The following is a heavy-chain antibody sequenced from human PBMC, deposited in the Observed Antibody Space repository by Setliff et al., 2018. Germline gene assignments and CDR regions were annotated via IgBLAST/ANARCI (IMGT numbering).Heavy chain of an antibody. CDR1: GFTFNAYA. D-gene: IGHD3-22*01. J-gene: IGHJ4*02. CDR3: AKGQGQYYDSSGYYGRVLDY. Sequence: GGSLRLSCAVSGFTFNAYAMSWVRQAPGKGLEWVSAITLGSLSSYYADFVKGRFTISRDNSKNTLFLEMNSLRTEDTAVYYCAKGQGQYYDSSGYYGRVLDYWGQGTLVTVSS. CDR2: ITLGSLSS. V-gene: IGHV3-23*01.